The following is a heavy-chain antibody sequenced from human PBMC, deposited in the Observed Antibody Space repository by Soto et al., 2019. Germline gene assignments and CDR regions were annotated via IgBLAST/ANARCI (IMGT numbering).Heavy chain of an antibody. Sequence: QVQLQQWGAGLLKPSETLSLTCGVYGGSFSGSFWSWIRQPPGKGLEWLGEINDSGSTNYNPSLKSRVSFSVDTSKNQFSLNLRSVTAADTAVYYCARGRGTENYWGQGTLVTVSS. J-gene: IGHJ4*02. D-gene: IGHD3-10*01. V-gene: IGHV4-34*01. CDR2: INDSGST. CDR3: ARGRGTENY. CDR1: GGSFSGSF.